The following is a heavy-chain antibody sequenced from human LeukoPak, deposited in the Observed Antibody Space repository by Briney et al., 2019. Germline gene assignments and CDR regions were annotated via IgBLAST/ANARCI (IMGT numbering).Heavy chain of an antibody. D-gene: IGHD2-2*01. J-gene: IGHJ6*03. CDR1: GFTFSSYW. V-gene: IGHV3-21*01. CDR3: ASHQNYYYYMDV. CDR2: ISGSTSYI. Sequence: PGGSLRLSCAASGFTFSSYWMSWVRQAPGKGLEWVSSISGSTSYIYYADSVKGRFTISRDNAKNSLYLQMNSLRAEDTAVYFCASHQNYYYYMDVWGKGTTVTVSS.